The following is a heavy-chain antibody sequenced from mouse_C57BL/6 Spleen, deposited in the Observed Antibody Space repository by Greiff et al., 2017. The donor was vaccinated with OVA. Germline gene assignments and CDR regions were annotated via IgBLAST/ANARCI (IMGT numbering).Heavy chain of an antibody. Sequence: QVQLKQPGAELVKPGASVKLSCKASGYTFTSYWMHWVKQRPGQGLEWIGMIHPNSGSTNYNEKFKSKATLTVDKSSSTAYMQLSSLTSEDSAVYYCARSITVYAMDYWGQGTSVTVSS. D-gene: IGHD1-1*01. CDR2: IHPNSGST. J-gene: IGHJ4*01. CDR3: ARSITVYAMDY. CDR1: GYTFTSYW. V-gene: IGHV1-64*01.